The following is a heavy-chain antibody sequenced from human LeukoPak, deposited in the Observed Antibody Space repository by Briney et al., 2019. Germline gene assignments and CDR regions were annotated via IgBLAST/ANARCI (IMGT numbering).Heavy chain of an antibody. CDR3: SRNAASGLDY. Sequence: ASVKVSCKASGYTFTDYYIHWVRQAPGQGLDWIGMINTSGASTTNAHGFQGRVSMPRATSTSTVYMELSRLRSDDAAVYYCSRNAASGLDYWGQGTLVTVSS. V-gene: IGHV1-46*03. D-gene: IGHD2-15*01. CDR1: GYTFTDYY. CDR2: INTSGAST. J-gene: IGHJ4*02.